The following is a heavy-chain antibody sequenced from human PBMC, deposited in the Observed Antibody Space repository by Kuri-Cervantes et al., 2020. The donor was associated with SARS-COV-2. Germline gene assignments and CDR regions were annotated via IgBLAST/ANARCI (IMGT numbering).Heavy chain of an antibody. V-gene: IGHV4-39*01. CDR1: GGSISDHY. J-gene: IGHJ3*02. Sequence: SETLSLTCSVSGGSISDHYWAWIRQPPGKGLEWIGSIYYSGSTYYNPSLKSRVTISVDTSKNQFSLKLSSVTAADTAVYYCARLLRQKYCSGGSCYGWIWGQGTMVTVSS. D-gene: IGHD2-15*01. CDR3: ARLLRQKYCSGGSCYGWI. CDR2: IYYSGST.